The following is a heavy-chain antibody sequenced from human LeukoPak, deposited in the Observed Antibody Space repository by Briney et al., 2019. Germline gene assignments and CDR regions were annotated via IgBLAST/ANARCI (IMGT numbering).Heavy chain of an antibody. D-gene: IGHD6-13*01. CDR2: INHSGST. J-gene: IGHJ3*02. CDR1: GGSFSGYY. Sequence: PSETLSLTCAVYGGSFSGYYWSWIRQPPGKGLEWIGEINHSGSTNYNPSLKSRVTISVDTSKNQFSLKLSSVTAADTAVYYCARFCYRSSPHDAFDIWGQGTMVTVSS. CDR3: ARFCYRSSPHDAFDI. V-gene: IGHV4-34*01.